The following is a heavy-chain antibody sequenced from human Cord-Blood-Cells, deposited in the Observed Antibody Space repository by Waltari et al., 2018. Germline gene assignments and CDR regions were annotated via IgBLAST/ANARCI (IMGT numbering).Heavy chain of an antibody. D-gene: IGHD2-15*01. Sequence: QVQLQQWGAGLLKPSETLSLTCAVHGGSFSGYYWSWIRQPPGKGLEWIGEINHSGSTNYNPSLKSRVTISVDTSKNQFSLKLSSVTAADTAVYYCARHDPLGYCSGGSCHYFDYWGQGTLVTVSS. V-gene: IGHV4-34*01. J-gene: IGHJ4*02. CDR2: INHSGST. CDR3: ARHDPLGYCSGGSCHYFDY. CDR1: GGSFSGYY.